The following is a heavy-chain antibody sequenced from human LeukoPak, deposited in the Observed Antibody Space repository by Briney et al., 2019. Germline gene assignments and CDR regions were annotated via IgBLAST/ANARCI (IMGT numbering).Heavy chain of an antibody. CDR1: VFTFSNYW. Sequence: PGGSLSLSCAASVFTFSNYWMDWVRQAPGKGLVWVSRINTDGSKTTYADTVKGRFTISRDNAKNTLYLQMNSLRADATAVYFCARGLGGSYPFDCWGQGALVTVSS. J-gene: IGHJ4*02. CDR3: ARGLGGSYPFDC. D-gene: IGHD3-16*02. CDR2: INTDGSKT. V-gene: IGHV3-74*01.